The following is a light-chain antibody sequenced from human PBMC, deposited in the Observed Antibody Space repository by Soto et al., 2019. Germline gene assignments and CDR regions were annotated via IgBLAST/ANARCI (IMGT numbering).Light chain of an antibody. Sequence: QSVLTQPPSASETPGQRVTISCSGSSSNIGSNAVKWYQQLPGTAPKLLIYINNRRPSGVPDRLSGSKSGTSASLAISGLQSEDEADYYCAAWDDSLDAVVFGGGTKLTVL. CDR3: AAWDDSLDAVV. CDR1: SSNIGSNA. J-gene: IGLJ3*02. V-gene: IGLV1-44*01. CDR2: INN.